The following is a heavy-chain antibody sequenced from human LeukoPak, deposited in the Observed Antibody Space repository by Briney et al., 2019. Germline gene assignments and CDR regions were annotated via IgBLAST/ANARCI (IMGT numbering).Heavy chain of an antibody. Sequence: PSETLSLTCTVSGGSISSYYWSWIRQPPGKGLEWIGYIYYSGSTNYDPSLKSRVTISVDTSKNQVSLKLSSVTAADTAVYYCARWDYYDSGSAFDIWGQGTMVTVSS. CDR3: ARWDYYDSGSAFDI. D-gene: IGHD3-10*01. CDR1: GGSISSYY. CDR2: IYYSGST. V-gene: IGHV4-59*01. J-gene: IGHJ3*02.